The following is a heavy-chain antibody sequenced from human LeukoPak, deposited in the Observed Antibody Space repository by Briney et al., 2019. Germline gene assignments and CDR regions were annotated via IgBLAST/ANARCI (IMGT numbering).Heavy chain of an antibody. D-gene: IGHD5-24*01. CDR1: GYTFTSFP. J-gene: IGHJ3*02. Sequence: GASVKVSCKASGYTFTSFPMHWVRQAPGQRLEWMGWINSSNGNTRYSQAFQGRVSFTTDTSENIAYMELSYLRSEDMAVYFCAREGRWLQLSAFDIWGQGTMVTVSS. CDR2: INSSNGNT. CDR3: AREGRWLQLSAFDI. V-gene: IGHV1-3*03.